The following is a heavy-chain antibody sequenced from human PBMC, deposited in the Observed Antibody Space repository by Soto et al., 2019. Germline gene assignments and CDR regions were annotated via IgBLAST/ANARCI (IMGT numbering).Heavy chain of an antibody. D-gene: IGHD2-2*01. V-gene: IGHV3-30*18. CDR1: GFTFSSYG. Sequence: QVQLVESGGGVVQPGRSLRLSCAASGFTFSSYGMHWVRQAPGKGLEWVAVISYDGSNKYYADSVKGRFTISRDNSKNTLYLQMNSLRAEDTVVYYCAKLIVVVPAAKTGEGAFDIWGQGTMVTVSS. CDR3: AKLIVVVPAAKTGEGAFDI. J-gene: IGHJ3*02. CDR2: ISYDGSNK.